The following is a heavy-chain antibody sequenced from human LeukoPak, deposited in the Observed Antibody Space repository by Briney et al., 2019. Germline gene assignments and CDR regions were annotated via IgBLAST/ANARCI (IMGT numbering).Heavy chain of an antibody. D-gene: IGHD5-18*01. Sequence: SETLSLTCSVSGGSISSSSSYWGWIRQPPGKGLEWIGSIYYSGSSFDNPALKSRVTISVDTSKNQFSLKLSSVTAADTAVYYCVASPDTAMDYYFDYWGQGTLVTVSS. CDR2: IYYSGSS. J-gene: IGHJ4*02. CDR1: GGSISSSSSY. CDR3: VASPDTAMDYYFDY. V-gene: IGHV4-39*07.